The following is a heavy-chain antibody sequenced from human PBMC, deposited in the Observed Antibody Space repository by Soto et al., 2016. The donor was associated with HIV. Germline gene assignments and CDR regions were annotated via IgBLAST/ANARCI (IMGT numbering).Heavy chain of an antibody. V-gene: IGHV3-53*02. CDR3: ARGPYSSSWYGMDV. D-gene: IGHD6-13*01. CDR2: IYSGGST. J-gene: IGHJ6*04. Sequence: EVQLVETGGGLIQPGGSLRLSCAASGFTISFNYMSWVRQAPGKGLEWVSVIYSGGSTYYADSVKGRFTISRDNSKNTLYLQMNSLRAEDTAVYYCARGPYSSSWYGMDVVGPKGPRSPSPQ. CDR1: GFTISFNY.